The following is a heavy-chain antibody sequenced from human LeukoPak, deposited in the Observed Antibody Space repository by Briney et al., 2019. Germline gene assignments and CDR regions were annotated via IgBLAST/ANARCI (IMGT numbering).Heavy chain of an antibody. CDR2: IYYSGST. CDR3: ARQAIAVAEPGSFDY. CDR1: GGSISSSSYY. J-gene: IGHJ4*02. D-gene: IGHD6-19*01. Sequence: PLETLSLTCTVSGGSISSSSYYWGWIRQPPGKGLEWIGSIYYSGSTYYNPSLKSRVTISVDTSKNQFSLKLSSVTAADTAVYYCARQAIAVAEPGSFDYWGQGTLVTVSS. V-gene: IGHV4-39*01.